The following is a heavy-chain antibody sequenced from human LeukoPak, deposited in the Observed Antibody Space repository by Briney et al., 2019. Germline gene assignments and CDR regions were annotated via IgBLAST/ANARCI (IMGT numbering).Heavy chain of an antibody. CDR2: IYYSGST. Sequence: SETLSLTCTVSGGXISSYYCSWIRQPPGKGLKWIGYIYYSGSTNYNPSLKGRVTISVDTSKNQFSLKLSSVTAADTAVYYCARAYCGGDCSFDYWGQGTLVTVSS. D-gene: IGHD2-21*02. J-gene: IGHJ4*02. CDR3: ARAYCGGDCSFDY. CDR1: GGXISSYY. V-gene: IGHV4-59*08.